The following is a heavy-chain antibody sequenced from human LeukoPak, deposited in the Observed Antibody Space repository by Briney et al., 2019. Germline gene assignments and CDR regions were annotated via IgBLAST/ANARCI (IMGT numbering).Heavy chain of an antibody. D-gene: IGHD6-13*01. CDR2: IIPIFGTA. CDR1: GGTFSSCA. V-gene: IGHV1-69*06. Sequence: ASVKVSCRASGGTFSSCAISWVRQAPGQGLEWMGGIIPIFGTANYAQKFQGRVTITADKSTSTAYMELSSLRSEDTAVYYCARKQQQLVRYNWFDPWGQGTLVTVSS. J-gene: IGHJ5*02. CDR3: ARKQQQLVRYNWFDP.